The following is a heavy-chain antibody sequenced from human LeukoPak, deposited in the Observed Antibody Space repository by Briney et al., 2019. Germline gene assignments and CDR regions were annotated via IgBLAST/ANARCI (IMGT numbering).Heavy chain of an antibody. J-gene: IGHJ6*02. CDR1: GGSFSGYY. CDR2: INHSGST. CDR3: ARGAGPPYYYYGMDV. V-gene: IGHV4-34*01. Sequence: SETLSLTCAVYGGSFSGYYWSWIRQPPGKGLEWIGEINHSGSTNYNPSLKSRVTISVDTSKNQFSLNLSSVTAADTAVYYCARGAGPPYYYYGMDVWGQGTTVTVSS.